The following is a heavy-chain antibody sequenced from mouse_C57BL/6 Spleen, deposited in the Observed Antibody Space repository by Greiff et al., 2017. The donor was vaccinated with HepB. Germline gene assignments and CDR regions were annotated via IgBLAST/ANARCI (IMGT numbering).Heavy chain of an antibody. CDR2: INPNNGGT. J-gene: IGHJ3*01. V-gene: IGHV1-26*01. CDR1: GYTFTDYY. D-gene: IGHD1-1*01. CDR3: ARRDTTSGFAY. Sequence: EVQLQQSGPELVKPGASVKISCKASGYTFTDYYMNWVKQSHGKSLEWIGDINPNNGGTSYNQKFKGKATLTVDKSSSTAYMELRSLTSEDSAVYYCARRDTTSGFAYWGQGTLVTVSA.